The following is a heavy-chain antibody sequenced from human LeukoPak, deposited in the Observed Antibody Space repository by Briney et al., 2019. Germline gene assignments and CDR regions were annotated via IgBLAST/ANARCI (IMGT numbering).Heavy chain of an antibody. Sequence: GASVKVSCKASGYTFTGYYMHWVRQAPGQGLEWMGWINPNSGGTNYAQKFQGRDTMTRDTSISTAYMELSRLRSDDTAVYYCARDLPPTNNWFDPWGQGTLVTVSS. V-gene: IGHV1-2*02. D-gene: IGHD1-14*01. J-gene: IGHJ5*02. CDR3: ARDLPPTNNWFDP. CDR1: GYTFTGYY. CDR2: INPNSGGT.